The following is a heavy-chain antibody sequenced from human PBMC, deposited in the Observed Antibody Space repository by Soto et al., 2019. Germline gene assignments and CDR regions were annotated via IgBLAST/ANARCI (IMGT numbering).Heavy chain of an antibody. D-gene: IGHD3-10*01. Sequence: GGSLRLSCAASGFTFSSYAMSWVRQAPGKGLEWVSAISGSGGSTYYADSVKGRFTISRDNSKNTLYLQMNSLRAEDTAVYYCAKDRFYYGSGRKALNWFDPWGQGTLVTVSS. CDR2: ISGSGGST. CDR3: AKDRFYYGSGRKALNWFDP. J-gene: IGHJ5*02. CDR1: GFTFSSYA. V-gene: IGHV3-23*01.